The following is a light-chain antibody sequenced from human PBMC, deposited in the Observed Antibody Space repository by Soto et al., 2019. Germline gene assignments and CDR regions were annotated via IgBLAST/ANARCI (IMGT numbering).Light chain of an antibody. Sequence: QSALTQPASVSGSPGQSITISCTGTSSDVGGNNYVSWYQHHPGKAPKLMIYEVSTRPSGVSNRFSGSKSGNTAALTISGLPDEDEADYYCSSYTSSSTPLVFGGGTKLTVL. CDR1: SSDVGGNNY. J-gene: IGLJ3*02. CDR2: EVS. V-gene: IGLV2-14*01. CDR3: SSYTSSSTPLV.